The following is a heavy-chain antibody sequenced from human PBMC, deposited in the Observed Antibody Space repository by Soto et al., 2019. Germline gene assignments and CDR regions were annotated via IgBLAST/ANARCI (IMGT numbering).Heavy chain of an antibody. CDR1: GYTFTSYG. CDR3: ARVGYCGGDLCIHYFDY. Sequence: QVQLVQSGAEVKKPGASVKVSCKASGYTFTSYGISWVRQAPGQGLEWMGWISAYNGNTNYAQKLQGRVTMTTDTATSTAYMELRSLRSDDTAVYYCARVGYCGGDLCIHYFDYWGQGTLVTVSS. D-gene: IGHD2-21*02. J-gene: IGHJ4*02. CDR2: ISAYNGNT. V-gene: IGHV1-18*01.